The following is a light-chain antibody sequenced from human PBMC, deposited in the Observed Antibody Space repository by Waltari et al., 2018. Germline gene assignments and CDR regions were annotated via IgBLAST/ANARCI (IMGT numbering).Light chain of an antibody. Sequence: DIQMTKAPSSLSASVGDTVTITCRASQDIKNYLAWYQQKPGKPPRPLIYYASNLENGVPSRFSGSGSGTDFTLTITSLQPEDFETYFCQQHSGYPPTFGRGTKVDI. V-gene: IGKV1-16*01. CDR1: QDIKNY. CDR3: QQHSGYPPT. CDR2: YAS. J-gene: IGKJ1*01.